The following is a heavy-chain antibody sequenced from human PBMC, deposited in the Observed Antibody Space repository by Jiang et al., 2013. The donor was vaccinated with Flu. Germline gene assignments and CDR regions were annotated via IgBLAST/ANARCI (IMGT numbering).Heavy chain of an antibody. Sequence: GLVKPSETLSLTCTVSGGSISSYYWSWIRQPPGKGLEWIGVYLLQWEHQLQPSLKSRVTISVDTSKNQFSLKLSSVTAADTAVYYCARLCPYCSSTSCHFDYWGQGTLVTVSS. D-gene: IGHD2-2*01. CDR2: LLQWEH. CDR1: GGSISSYY. CDR3: ARLCPYCSSTSCHFDY. J-gene: IGHJ4*02. V-gene: IGHV4-59*01.